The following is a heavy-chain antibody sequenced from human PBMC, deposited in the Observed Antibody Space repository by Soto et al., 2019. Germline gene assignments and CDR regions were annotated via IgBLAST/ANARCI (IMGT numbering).Heavy chain of an antibody. V-gene: IGHV4-39*01. CDR1: GGSISSSSYY. Sequence: ASETLSLTCTVSGGSISSSSYYWGWIRQPPGKELEWIGNIYCSGSTYYNPSLKSRVTISVDTSENPFTMKLSSVTAAVTAVYYCASLKQKLVRLYYYYGMDVWGQGTTVTVSS. D-gene: IGHD6-13*01. CDR2: IYCSGST. J-gene: IGHJ6*02. CDR3: ASLKQKLVRLYYYYGMDV.